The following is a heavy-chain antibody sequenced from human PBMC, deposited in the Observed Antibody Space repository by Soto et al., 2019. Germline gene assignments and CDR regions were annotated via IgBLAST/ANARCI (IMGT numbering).Heavy chain of an antibody. CDR1: GGSISSSSYY. D-gene: IGHD3-10*01. Sequence: SETLSLTCTGSGGSISSSSYYWGWIRQPPGKGLEWIGTIYYSGSTYYNPSLKSRVTISVNTSKNQISLKLSSVTAADTAVYYCARHYYYGSGSYLDYWGQGALVTVSS. CDR3: ARHYYYGSGSYLDY. J-gene: IGHJ4*02. V-gene: IGHV4-39*01. CDR2: IYYSGST.